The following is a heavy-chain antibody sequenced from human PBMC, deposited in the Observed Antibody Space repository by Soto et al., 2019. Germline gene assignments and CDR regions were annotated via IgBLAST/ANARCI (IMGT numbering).Heavy chain of an antibody. CDR2: IYHSGST. CDR1: GGSISSGGYS. V-gene: IGHV4-30-2*01. CDR3: ARAGGLGAVAVDY. J-gene: IGHJ4*02. Sequence: QLQLQESGSGLVKPSQTLSLTCAVSGGSISSGGYSWSWIRQPPGKGLEWIGYIYHSGSTSYNPSLKSRVIISVDSSKNQFSLKLSSVTAADTAVYYCARAGGLGAVAVDYWGRGTLVTVSS. D-gene: IGHD6-19*01.